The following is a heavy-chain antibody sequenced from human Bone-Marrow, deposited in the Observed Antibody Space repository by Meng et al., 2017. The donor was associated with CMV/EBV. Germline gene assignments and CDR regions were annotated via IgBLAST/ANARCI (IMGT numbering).Heavy chain of an antibody. CDR1: GESFSGYS. CDR2: LNQSGNT. CDR3: ARGRGGTYTPLDN. Sequence: SETLSLTCAVYGESFSGYSWNWIRQPPGKGLEWIGELNQSGNTNYNTSLKSRVTISLDTSRNQFSLKVNSVTAADTAVYFCARGRGGTYTPLDNWGQGTLVTVSS. D-gene: IGHD1-26*01. J-gene: IGHJ4*02. V-gene: IGHV4-34*01.